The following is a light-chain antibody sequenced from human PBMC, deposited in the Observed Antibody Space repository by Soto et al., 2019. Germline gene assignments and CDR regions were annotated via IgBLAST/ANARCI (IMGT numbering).Light chain of an antibody. CDR3: LVGTHGVT. CDR1: QSLVHSDGRTY. CDR2: KVS. J-gene: IGKJ5*01. V-gene: IGKV2-30*02. Sequence: VVLTQTPLSLLVSSGQPASISCRSSQSLVHSDGRTYLSWFQQRPGQSPRRLIYKVSNRDSGVPDRFSGGGSGTDFTLRISRVEAEDVGVYYCLVGTHGVTFGQGTRLEI.